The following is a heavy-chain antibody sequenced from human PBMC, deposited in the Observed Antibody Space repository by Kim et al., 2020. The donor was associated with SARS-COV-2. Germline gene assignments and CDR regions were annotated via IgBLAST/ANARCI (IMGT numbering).Heavy chain of an antibody. Sequence: SETLSLTCAVSGGSISSGSYSWSWIRQPPGKGLEWIGYIYHSGSTYYNPSLKSRVTISVDRSKNQFSLKLSAVTAADTAVYYCARSMELLWFREPTLDYWGQGTLVTVSS. CDR2: IYHSGST. J-gene: IGHJ4*01. CDR1: GGSISSGSYS. D-gene: IGHD3-10*01. CDR3: ARSMELLWFREPTLDY. V-gene: IGHV4-30-2*01.